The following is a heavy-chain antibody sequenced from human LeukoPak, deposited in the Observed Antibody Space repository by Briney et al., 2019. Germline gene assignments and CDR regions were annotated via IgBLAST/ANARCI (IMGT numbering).Heavy chain of an antibody. J-gene: IGHJ3*02. CDR2: ISGSGGSK. D-gene: IGHD2-21*01. CDR3: AKDGFLLWRGAFDI. V-gene: IGHV3-23*01. Sequence: GGSLRLSCAASGFTFSSYAMSWARQAPGKGLEWVSAISGSGGSKYYTDSVKGRFTISRDNSKNTLWLQMNSLRAEDTAVYYCAKDGFLLWRGAFDIWGQGTMVTVSS. CDR1: GFTFSSYA.